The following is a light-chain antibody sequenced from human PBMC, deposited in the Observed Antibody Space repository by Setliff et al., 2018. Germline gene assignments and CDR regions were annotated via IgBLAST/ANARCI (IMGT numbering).Light chain of an antibody. V-gene: IGLV2-14*03. CDR3: NAYASDTTYV. CDR1: SSDVGSYDL. CDR2: GVS. Sequence: QSVLTQPASVSGSPGQSITISCSGTSSDVGSYDLVSWYQQHPGKAPKLIIYGVSDRPSGVSSRFSGSKSGNTAYLTISGLQTEDEAEYYCNAYASDTTYVFVSGTKATVL. J-gene: IGLJ1*01.